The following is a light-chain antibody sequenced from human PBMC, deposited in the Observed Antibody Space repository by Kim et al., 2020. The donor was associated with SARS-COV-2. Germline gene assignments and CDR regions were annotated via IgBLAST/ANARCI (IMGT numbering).Light chain of an antibody. Sequence: RVTISWTGSTSNIGAGYDVHWYQQLPGTAPKLLIYGNSNRPSGVPDRFSGSKSGTSASLAITGLQAEDEADYYCQSYDSSLSGSVFGGGTQLTVL. V-gene: IGLV1-40*01. CDR1: TSNIGAGYD. J-gene: IGLJ2*01. CDR3: QSYDSSLSGSV. CDR2: GNS.